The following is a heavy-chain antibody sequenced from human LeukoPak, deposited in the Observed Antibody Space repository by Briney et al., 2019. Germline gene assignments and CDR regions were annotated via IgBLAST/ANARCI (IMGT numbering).Heavy chain of an antibody. J-gene: IGHJ4*02. CDR1: GGSISSYY. D-gene: IGHD6-19*01. Sequence: SETLSLTCTVSGGSISSYYWSWIRQPPGKGLGWIGYIYYSGSTNYNPSLKSRVTISVDTSKNQFSLKLSSVTAADTAVYYCAAGGWHTGGDYWGQGTLVTVSS. CDR3: AAGGWHTGGDY. V-gene: IGHV4-59*01. CDR2: IYYSGST.